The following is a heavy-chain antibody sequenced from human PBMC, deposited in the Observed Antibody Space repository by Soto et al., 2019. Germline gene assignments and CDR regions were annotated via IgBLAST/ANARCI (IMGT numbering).Heavy chain of an antibody. V-gene: IGHV3-7*03. CDR2: IKQDGSEK. Sequence: GGSLRLSCAASGFTFSSYWMSWVRQAPGKGLEWVANIKQDGSEKYYVDSVKGRFTISRDNAKNSLYLQMNSLRAEDTAVYYCARPAAYYYYYGMDVWGQGTTVTVSS. J-gene: IGHJ6*02. CDR3: ARPAAYYYYYGMDV. D-gene: IGHD2-2*01. CDR1: GFTFSSYW.